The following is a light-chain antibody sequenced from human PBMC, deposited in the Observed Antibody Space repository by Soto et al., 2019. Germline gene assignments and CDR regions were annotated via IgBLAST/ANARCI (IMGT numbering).Light chain of an antibody. CDR1: QSVSSY. CDR3: QQYGNSPGFT. J-gene: IGKJ3*01. CDR2: GAS. Sequence: IVLTQSPATLSLSPGERATLSCRASQSVSSYLAWYQQKPGQAPRLLIYGASTRATGIPARFSGSGSGTGFTLTISSLQSEDFAVYYCQQYGNSPGFTFGPGTKVDI. V-gene: IGKV3-15*01.